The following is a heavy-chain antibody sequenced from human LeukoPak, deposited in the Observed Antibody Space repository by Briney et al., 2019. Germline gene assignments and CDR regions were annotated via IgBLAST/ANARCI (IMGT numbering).Heavy chain of an antibody. CDR3: ARDFWSGYYVGMDV. V-gene: IGHV3-21*01. J-gene: IGHJ6*03. CDR2: IGPTGSDR. Sequence: GGSLRLSCTASGLTFSTSGFNWVRQAPGKGLEWVASIGPTGSDRYHADSVKGRFTISRDNAKNSLYLQMNSLRAEDTAVYYCARDFWSGYYVGMDVWGKGTTVTVSS. CDR1: GLTFSTSG. D-gene: IGHD3-3*01.